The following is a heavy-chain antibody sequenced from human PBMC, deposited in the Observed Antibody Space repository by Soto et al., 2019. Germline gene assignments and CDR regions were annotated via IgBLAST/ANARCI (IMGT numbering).Heavy chain of an antibody. V-gene: IGHV3-64D*06. CDR1: GFIFSIYA. Sequence: PGGSLRLSCSGSGFIFSIYAIHWVRQAPGKGLEYVSFISTDGSRTHYADSVKGRFTISRDNSKNTAYLQMSSLRPEDTAVYYCVKGEYYYDGSAYYPFDYWGQGRMVTV. CDR3: VKGEYYYDGSAYYPFDY. D-gene: IGHD3-22*01. CDR2: ISTDGSRT. J-gene: IGHJ4*02.